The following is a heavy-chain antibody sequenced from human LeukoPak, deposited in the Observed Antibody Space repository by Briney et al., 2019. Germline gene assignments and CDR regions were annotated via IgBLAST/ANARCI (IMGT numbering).Heavy chain of an antibody. V-gene: IGHV4-39*01. CDR3: ARHGYCSGGSCTREVWFDP. CDR1: GGSISSSSYY. CDR2: IYYSGST. D-gene: IGHD2-15*01. Sequence: PSETLSLTCTVSGGSISSSSYYWGWIRQPPGKGLEWIGSIYYSGSTYYNPSLKSRVTISVDTSKNQFSLKLSSVTASDTAVYYCARHGYCSGGSCTREVWFDPWGQGTLVTVSP. J-gene: IGHJ5*02.